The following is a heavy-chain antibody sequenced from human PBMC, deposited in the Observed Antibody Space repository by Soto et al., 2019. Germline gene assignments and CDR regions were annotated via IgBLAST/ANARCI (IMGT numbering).Heavy chain of an antibody. CDR3: ASSYCGGDCSVLYYYYGMDV. V-gene: IGHV1-18*01. D-gene: IGHD2-21*02. CDR2: ISAYNGNT. CDR1: GYTFSSYG. J-gene: IGHJ6*02. Sequence: QVQLVQSGAEVKKPGASVKVSCKASGYTFSSYGISWVRQAPGQGLEWMGWISAYNGNTNYAQKLQGRVTMTTDTSTSTAYMELRSPRSDDTAVYYCASSYCGGDCSVLYYYYGMDVWGQGTTVTVSS.